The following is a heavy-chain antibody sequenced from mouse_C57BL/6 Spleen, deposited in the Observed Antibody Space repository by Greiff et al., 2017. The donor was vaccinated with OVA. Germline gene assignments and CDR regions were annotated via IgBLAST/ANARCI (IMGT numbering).Heavy chain of an antibody. CDR3: ARQGDYGSRDWYFDV. Sequence: QVQLQQPGAELVRPGSSVKLSCKASGYTFTSYWMDWVKQRPGQGLEWIGNIYPSDSETHYNQKFKDKATLTVDKSSSTAYMQLSSLTSEDSAVYYCARQGDYGSRDWYFDVWGTGTTVTVAS. J-gene: IGHJ1*03. V-gene: IGHV1-61*01. CDR1: GYTFTSYW. D-gene: IGHD1-1*01. CDR2: IYPSDSET.